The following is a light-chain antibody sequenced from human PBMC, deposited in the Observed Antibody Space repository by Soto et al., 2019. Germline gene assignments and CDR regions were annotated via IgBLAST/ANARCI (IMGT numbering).Light chain of an antibody. CDR1: SSNIGNKY. CDR2: DNN. CDR3: GTWDNSLISVV. J-gene: IGLJ2*01. Sequence: HSVLTQPPSVSAAPGQRVTISCSGSSSNIGNKYISWYQQFPGTAPKLLIYDNNKRPSGIPDRFSGSKSGTSATLGITGLQTGDEADYYCGTWDNSLISVVFGGGTKLTVL. V-gene: IGLV1-51*01.